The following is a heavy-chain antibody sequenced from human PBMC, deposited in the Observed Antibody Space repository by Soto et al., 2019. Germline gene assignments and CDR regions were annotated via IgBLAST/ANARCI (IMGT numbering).Heavy chain of an antibody. CDR2: IRSRADGETI. Sequence: DVQLVESGGGLVKPGGSLRLSCAVSGLIFRNAWMNWVRQAPGKGLEWVARIRSRADGETIHYAAPVKGRFTISRDDSENTLNLQTGSLKTEDTAVYYCITDIPGGVSDYFDDWGQGTLVTVSS. J-gene: IGHJ4*02. CDR3: ITDIPGGVSDYFDD. CDR1: GLIFRNAW. D-gene: IGHD3-10*01. V-gene: IGHV3-15*05.